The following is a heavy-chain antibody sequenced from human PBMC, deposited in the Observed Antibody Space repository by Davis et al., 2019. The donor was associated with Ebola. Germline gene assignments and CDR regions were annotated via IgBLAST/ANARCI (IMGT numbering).Heavy chain of an antibody. V-gene: IGHV1-18*01. Sequence: ASVKVSCKASGYTFTSYGISWVRQAPGQGLEWMGWISAYNGNTNYAQKLQGRVTMTTDTSTSTAYMELRSLRSADTAVYYCARAGWDTAMVIGREVYYYYGMDVWGQGTTVTVSS. J-gene: IGHJ6*02. CDR3: ARAGWDTAMVIGREVYYYYGMDV. CDR1: GYTFTSYG. D-gene: IGHD5-18*01. CDR2: ISAYNGNT.